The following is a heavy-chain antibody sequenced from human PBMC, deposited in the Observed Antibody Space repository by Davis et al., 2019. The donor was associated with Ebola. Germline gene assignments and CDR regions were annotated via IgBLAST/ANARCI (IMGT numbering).Heavy chain of an antibody. CDR1: GGSIGTYY. J-gene: IGHJ4*02. V-gene: IGHV4-59*08. Sequence: PSETLSLTCTVSGGSIGTYYWSWIRQPPGKGLEWIGYIYYSGNTNYNPSLRGRVTMSADTAKNLFSLTMTSVTAADTAIYYCARYKRGLDGDYFDYWGQGLQVTVSS. CDR2: IYYSGNT. D-gene: IGHD6-19*01. CDR3: ARYKRGLDGDYFDY.